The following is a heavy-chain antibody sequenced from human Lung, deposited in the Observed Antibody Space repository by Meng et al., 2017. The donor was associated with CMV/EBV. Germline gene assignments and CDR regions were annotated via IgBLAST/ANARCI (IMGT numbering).Heavy chain of an antibody. CDR1: GVSISSNIR. CDR3: ARGKQDAWELLAY. CDR2: IDDSGST. Sequence: RRESGPSLVEPPGTPSLTCGVSGVSISSNIRWSWVRQPPGKGLEWIGDIDDSGSTNYNPSLNSRISISLDKSKNHFSLKVNSVTAADTAVYYCARGKQDAWELLAYWGQGALVTVSS. V-gene: IGHV4-4*03. J-gene: IGHJ4*02. D-gene: IGHD1-26*01.